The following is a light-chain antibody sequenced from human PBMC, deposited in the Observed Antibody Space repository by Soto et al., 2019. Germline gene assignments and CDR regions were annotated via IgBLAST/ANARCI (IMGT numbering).Light chain of an antibody. CDR2: DVS. V-gene: IGLV2-14*02. Sequence: QSALTQPASVSGSPGQSITISCTGTSSDVGSYILVSWYQQHPGKAPKLMIYDVSNRPSGVSNRFSGSKSGNTASLTISGLQAEDEADYYCSSYTSSSTLGVVFGGGTKLTVL. CDR1: SSDVGSYIL. J-gene: IGLJ2*01. CDR3: SSYTSSSTLGVV.